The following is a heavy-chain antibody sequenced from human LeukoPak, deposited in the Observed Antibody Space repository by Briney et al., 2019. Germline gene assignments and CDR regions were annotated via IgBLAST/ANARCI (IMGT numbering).Heavy chain of an antibody. CDR1: GGSFSGYS. CDR3: ARGRTGENTYVGGYYYMDV. J-gene: IGHJ6*03. V-gene: IGHV4-34*01. D-gene: IGHD4-17*01. CDR2: ISDSGSA. Sequence: SETLSLTCAVFGGSFSGYSWTWIRQPPGKGLEWIGKISDSGSANYNPSLKSRVTISVHASGNKFSLELSSATAADTAVYYCARGRTGENTYVGGYYYMDVWGKGTTVIVSS.